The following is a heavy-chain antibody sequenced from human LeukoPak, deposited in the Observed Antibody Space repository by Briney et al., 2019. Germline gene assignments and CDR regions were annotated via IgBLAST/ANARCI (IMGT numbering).Heavy chain of an antibody. CDR3: ARSRSGSYPFDAFDI. D-gene: IGHD1-26*01. J-gene: IGHJ3*02. CDR1: GGSISSYY. V-gene: IGHV4-59*01. CDR2: IYYSGTT. Sequence: SETLSLTCTVSGGSISSYYWSWIRQPPGKGREWIGYIYYSGTTNYNPSLKSRVTISVDTSKNQFSLKLSSVTAADTAVYYCARSRSGSYPFDAFDIWGQGTMVTVSS.